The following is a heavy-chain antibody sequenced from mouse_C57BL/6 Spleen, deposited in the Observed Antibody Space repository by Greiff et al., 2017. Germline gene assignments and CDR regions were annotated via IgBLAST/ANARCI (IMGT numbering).Heavy chain of an antibody. V-gene: IGHV1-81*01. CDR1: GYTFTSYG. CDR2: IYPRSGNT. D-gene: IGHD1-1*01. J-gene: IGHJ4*01. Sequence: VQLQQSGAELARPGASVKLSCKASGYTFTSYGISWVKQRTGQGLEWIGEIYPRSGNTYYNANFTGKATLTADKSSSTAYMELRSLTSEDSAVYFCASPDINDGAMEYWGQGTSVTVSS. CDR3: ASPDINDGAMEY.